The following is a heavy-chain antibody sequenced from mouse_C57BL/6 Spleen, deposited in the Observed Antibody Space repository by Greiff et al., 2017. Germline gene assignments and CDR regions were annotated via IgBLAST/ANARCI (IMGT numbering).Heavy chain of an antibody. CDR3: ARGNDYDGWFAY. CDR2: ISSGSSTI. J-gene: IGHJ3*01. V-gene: IGHV5-17*01. Sequence: LVESGGGLVKPGGSLKLSCAASGFTFSDYGMHWVRQAPEKGLEWVAYISSGSSTIYYADTVKGRFTISRDNAKNTLCLQMTSLRSEDTAMYYCARGNDYDGWFAYWGQGTLVTVSA. D-gene: IGHD2-4*01. CDR1: GFTFSDYG.